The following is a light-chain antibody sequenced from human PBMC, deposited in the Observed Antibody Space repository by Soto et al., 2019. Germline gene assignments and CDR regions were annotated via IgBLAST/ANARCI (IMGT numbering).Light chain of an antibody. CDR1: SGPVFTSSY. CDR2: NTN. J-gene: IGLJ3*02. Sequence: QTVVTQAPSFSVSPGGTVTLTCGLSSGPVFTSSYPNWYQQTPGQAPRTLIFNTNTRSSGVPDRFSGSILGDKAALTITGAQADDESYYYCLLYLGGGIWVFGGGTKLTVL. V-gene: IGLV8-61*01. CDR3: LLYLGGGIWV.